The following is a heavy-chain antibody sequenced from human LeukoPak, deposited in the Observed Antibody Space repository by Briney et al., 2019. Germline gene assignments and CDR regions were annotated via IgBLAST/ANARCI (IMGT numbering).Heavy chain of an antibody. Sequence: SETLSLTCTVSGGSISSGSYYWSWIRQPAGKGLDWIGRIYTSGSTNYTPSLKSRVTISVDTSKNQFSLKLSSVTAADTAVYYCARRSLAVADDYWGQGTLVTVSS. J-gene: IGHJ4*02. D-gene: IGHD6-19*01. V-gene: IGHV4-61*02. CDR1: GGSISSGSYY. CDR3: ARRSLAVADDY. CDR2: IYTSGST.